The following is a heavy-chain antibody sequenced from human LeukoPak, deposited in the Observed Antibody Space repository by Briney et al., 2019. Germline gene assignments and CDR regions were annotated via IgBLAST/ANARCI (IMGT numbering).Heavy chain of an antibody. CDR1: GFTFSSYW. CDR2: IKQDGSEK. D-gene: IGHD3-10*01. J-gene: IGHJ3*02. CDR3: ARAQRAFILGGAFDI. V-gene: IGHV3-7*01. Sequence: PGGSLRLSCAASGFTFSSYWMSWVRQAPGKGLEWVANIKQDGSEKYYVDFVKGRFTISRDNAKNSLYLQMNSLRAGDTAVYYCARAQRAFILGGAFDIWGQVAMVTVAS.